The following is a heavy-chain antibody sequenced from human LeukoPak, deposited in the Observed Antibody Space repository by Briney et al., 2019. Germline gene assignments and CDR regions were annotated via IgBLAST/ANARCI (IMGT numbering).Heavy chain of an antibody. V-gene: IGHV1-2*02. Sequence: GASVKVSCKASGYTFTGYYMHWVRQAPGQGLEWMGWINPNSGGTNYAQKFQGRVTMTRDTSISTAYMELSRLRSDDTAVYYCAKGGYYYDSSGYPFFDYWGQGTLVTVSS. J-gene: IGHJ4*02. CDR2: INPNSGGT. CDR3: AKGGYYYDSSGYPFFDY. CDR1: GYTFTGYY. D-gene: IGHD3-22*01.